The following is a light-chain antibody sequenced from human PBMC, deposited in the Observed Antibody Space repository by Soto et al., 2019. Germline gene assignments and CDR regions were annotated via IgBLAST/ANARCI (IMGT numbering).Light chain of an antibody. CDR3: QQSYSILWT. CDR2: AAS. Sequence: DIQMTQSPPSLSASVGDRVTITCQASQDIGKYLNWYQQKPGKVPKLLIYAASSLQSGVPSRFSGSGSGTEFTLTITSLRPDDFATYYCQQSYSILWTFGQGTKVDIK. V-gene: IGKV1-39*01. J-gene: IGKJ1*01. CDR1: QDIGKY.